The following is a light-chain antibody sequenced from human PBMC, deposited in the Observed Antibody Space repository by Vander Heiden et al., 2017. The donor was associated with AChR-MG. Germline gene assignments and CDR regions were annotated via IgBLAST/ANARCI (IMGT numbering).Light chain of an antibody. V-gene: IGLV3-21*02. CDR1: NIGSTT. CDR3: QVWDGGSDRVI. CDR2: DDS. J-gene: IGLJ2*01. Sequence: SYVLTQPPSVSVAPGQTATITCGGSNIGSTTVHWYQQQPGQAPVLVVYDDSDWPSGIPERFSGSNSGNTATLTISRVEAGDEAGYYCQVWDGGSDRVIFGGGTKLTVL.